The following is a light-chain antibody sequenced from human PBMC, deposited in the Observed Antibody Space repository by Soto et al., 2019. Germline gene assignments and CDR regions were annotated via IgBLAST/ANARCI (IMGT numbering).Light chain of an antibody. Sequence: ETMMTQSPDTLSVSLGERATLSCRASQSLRSSLAWYQQKPGQAPRLLIYDASTRATGIPARFSGSGSGTDFTLTISGLQPEAFAVYYCQKYNHWPQTFGQGTKVEIK. CDR3: QKYNHWPQT. CDR2: DAS. J-gene: IGKJ1*01. V-gene: IGKV3-15*01. CDR1: QSLRSS.